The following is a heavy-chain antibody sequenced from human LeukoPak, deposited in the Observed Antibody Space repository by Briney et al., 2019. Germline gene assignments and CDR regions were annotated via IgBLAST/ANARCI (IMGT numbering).Heavy chain of an antibody. V-gene: IGHV3-21*01. CDR2: ISSRSTYI. CDR3: ARDQGRGW. CDR1: GFTFSTYS. D-gene: IGHD3-10*01. J-gene: IGHJ4*02. Sequence: PGGSLRLSCAASGFTFSTYSMNWVRQAPGKGLEWVSSISSRSTYIYYADSVKGRFTISRDNAKNSLYLQMNTLRAEDTAVYYCARDQGRGWWGQGTLVTVSS.